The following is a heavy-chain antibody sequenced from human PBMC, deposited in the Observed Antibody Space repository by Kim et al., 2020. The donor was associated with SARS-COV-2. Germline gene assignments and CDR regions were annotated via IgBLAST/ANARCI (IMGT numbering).Heavy chain of an antibody. CDR3: AKDIGGGDYYYYGLDD. V-gene: IGHV3-23*03. CDR1: GINFSTYA. D-gene: IGHD2-21*01. J-gene: IGHJ6*01. Sequence: GGSLRLSCAASGINFSTYAMHWVRQAPGKGLEWVSVIFSGGSSTYYAASEKGRFTFSRASSKTPLYLQMNRMRAEDTAVYYCAKDIGGGDYYYYGLDDWG. CDR2: IFSGGSST.